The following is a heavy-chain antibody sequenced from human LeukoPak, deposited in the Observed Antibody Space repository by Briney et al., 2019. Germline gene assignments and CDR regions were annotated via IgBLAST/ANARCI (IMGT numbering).Heavy chain of an antibody. CDR3: ATARDIVLMVYAVHFDY. CDR1: GYTLTELS. CDR2: FDPEDGET. D-gene: IGHD2-8*01. Sequence: ASVKISCKVSGYTLTELSMHWVRQAPGKGLEWMGGFDPEDGETIYAQKFQGRVTMTEDTSTDTAYMELSSLRSEDTAVYYCATARDIVLMVYAVHFDYWGQGTLVTVSS. J-gene: IGHJ4*02. V-gene: IGHV1-24*01.